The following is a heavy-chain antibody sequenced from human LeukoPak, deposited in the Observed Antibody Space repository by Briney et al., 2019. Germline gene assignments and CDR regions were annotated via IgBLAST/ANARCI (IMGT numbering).Heavy chain of an antibody. Sequence: GGSLRLSCAASGFTVSSNYMSWVRQAPGKGLEWVSVIYSGGSTYYADSVKGRFTISRDNSKKTLYLQMNSRRAEDTAVYYCARDASRDTFFDYWGQGTLVTVSS. CDR1: GFTVSSNY. J-gene: IGHJ4*02. CDR2: IYSGGST. V-gene: IGHV3-66*01. CDR3: ARDASRDTFFDY. D-gene: IGHD5-18*01.